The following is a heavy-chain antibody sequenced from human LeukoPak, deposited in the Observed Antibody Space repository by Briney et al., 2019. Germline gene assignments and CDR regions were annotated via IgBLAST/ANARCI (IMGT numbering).Heavy chain of an antibody. CDR2: INTNTGNP. J-gene: IGHJ4*02. Sequence: ASVKVSCKASEYIFTSYALNWVRQAPGQGLEWMGWINTNTGNPTYAQGFTGRFVFSLDTSVSTAYLQISSLKAEDTAVYYCARVAEYSSGWYDPFGYWGQGTLVTVSS. D-gene: IGHD6-19*01. CDR3: ARVAEYSSGWYDPFGY. CDR1: EYIFTSYA. V-gene: IGHV7-4-1*02.